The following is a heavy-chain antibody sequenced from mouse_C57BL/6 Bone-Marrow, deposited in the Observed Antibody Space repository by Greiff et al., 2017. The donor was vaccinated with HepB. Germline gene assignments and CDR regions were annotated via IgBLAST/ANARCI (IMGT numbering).Heavy chain of an antibody. D-gene: IGHD1-1*01. CDR1: GFNIKDYY. V-gene: IGHV14-2*01. CDR3: ARDGSSTYAMDY. J-gene: IGHJ4*01. CDR2: IDPEDGDT. Sequence: VQLQQSGAELVKPGASVKLSCTASGFNIKDYYMHWVKQRTEQGLEWIGRIDPEDGDTKYAPKFQGKATITADTSSNTAYLQLSSLTSEDTAVYYCARDGSSTYAMDYWGQGTSVTVSS.